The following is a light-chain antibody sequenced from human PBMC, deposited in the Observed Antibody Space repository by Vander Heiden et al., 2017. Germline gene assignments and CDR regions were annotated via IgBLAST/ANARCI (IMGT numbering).Light chain of an antibody. V-gene: IGKV1-39*01. J-gene: IGKJ2*01. CDR1: QSITNY. CDR3: QQSYST. Sequence: DIQMTQSPSSLSASVGDRVTITCRAGQSITNYLNWYQQKPGKAPKLLIYAASNLESGVPSRFSGSGSGTDFSLTISSLQPEDFATYYCQQSYSTFGQGTKLEIK. CDR2: AAS.